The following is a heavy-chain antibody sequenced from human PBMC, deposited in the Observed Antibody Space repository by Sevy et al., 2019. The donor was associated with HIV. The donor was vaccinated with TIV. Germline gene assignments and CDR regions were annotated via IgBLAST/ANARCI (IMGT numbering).Heavy chain of an antibody. J-gene: IGHJ6*02. Sequence: GGSLRLSCAASGFVFSSYAMHWVRQAPGKGLEWVAFISYDGNNKYYADSVRGRFTISRDNSKNTLYLQLNSLRDEDTAVYYCASNTTVWSGSYSYYYYGMDVWGQGTTVTVSS. D-gene: IGHD3-3*01. V-gene: IGHV3-30-3*01. CDR2: ISYDGNNK. CDR3: ASNTTVWSGSYSYYYYGMDV. CDR1: GFVFSSYA.